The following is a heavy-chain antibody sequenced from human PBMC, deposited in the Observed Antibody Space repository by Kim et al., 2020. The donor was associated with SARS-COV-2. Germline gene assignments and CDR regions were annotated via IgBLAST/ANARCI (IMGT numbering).Heavy chain of an antibody. J-gene: IGHJ6*02. CDR2: IYSSGST. V-gene: IGHV4-4*07. D-gene: IGHD6-13*01. CDR1: GGSISGYY. Sequence: SQTLSLTCVSGGSISGYYWSWIRQPAGKGLEWIGRIYSSGSTNYNPSLKSRVTMSVDTSKNQFSLKLTSMTAADTAVYYCARVGIATRGYYGMDVWGQGTTVTVSS. CDR3: ARVGIATRGYYGMDV.